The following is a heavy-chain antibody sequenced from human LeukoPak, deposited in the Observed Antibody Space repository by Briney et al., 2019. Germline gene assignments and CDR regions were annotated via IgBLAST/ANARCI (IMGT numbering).Heavy chain of an antibody. Sequence: GASVTVSCKTSGYTFTDYYVHWVRQAPGQGLEWLAWINPDSGATNFAQRFQGRVTMTRDTSVNTVHMELNRLRSDDTAVYYCARDLCHGGSCFHFDSWGQGTLVTVSS. CDR1: GYTFTDYY. D-gene: IGHD2-15*01. J-gene: IGHJ4*02. V-gene: IGHV1-2*02. CDR2: INPDSGAT. CDR3: ARDLCHGGSCFHFDS.